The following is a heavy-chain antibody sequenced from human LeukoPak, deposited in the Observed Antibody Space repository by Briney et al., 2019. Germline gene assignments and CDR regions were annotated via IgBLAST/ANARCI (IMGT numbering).Heavy chain of an antibody. D-gene: IGHD4-17*01. V-gene: IGHV4-31*11. Sequence: PSGTLSLTCAVSGGSISSGGYYWSWIRQHPGKGLEWIGYIYYSGSTYYNPSLKSRVTISVDTSKNQFSLKLSSVTAADTAVYYCARVPHVTTSGRYYFDYWGQGTLVTVSS. CDR2: IYYSGST. J-gene: IGHJ4*02. CDR1: GGSISSGGYY. CDR3: ARVPHVTTSGRYYFDY.